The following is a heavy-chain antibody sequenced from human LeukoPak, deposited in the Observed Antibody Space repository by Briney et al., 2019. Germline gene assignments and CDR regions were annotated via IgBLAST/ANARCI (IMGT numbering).Heavy chain of an antibody. D-gene: IGHD4-17*01. Sequence: ASETLSLTCTVSGGSISSYYWSWIRQPPGKGLEWIGYIYYSGSTNYNPSLKSRVTMSVDTSKNQFSLKLSSVTAADTAVYYCAIKAGDYVSYWGQGTLVTVSS. V-gene: IGHV4-59*12. CDR2: IYYSGST. CDR3: AIKAGDYVSY. CDR1: GGSISSYY. J-gene: IGHJ4*02.